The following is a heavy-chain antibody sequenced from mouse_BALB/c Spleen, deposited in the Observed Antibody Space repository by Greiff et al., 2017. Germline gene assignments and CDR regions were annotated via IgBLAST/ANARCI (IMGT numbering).Heavy chain of an antibody. CDR3: AREGGYYGYVFAY. Sequence: EVKVEESGPGLVKPSLSLSLTCTVTGYSITSDYAWNWIRQFPGNKLEWMGYISYSGSTSYNPSLKSRISITRDTSKNQFFLQLNSVTTEDTATYYCAREGGYYGYVFAYWGQGTLVTVSA. D-gene: IGHD1-2*01. V-gene: IGHV3-2*02. J-gene: IGHJ3*01. CDR2: ISYSGST. CDR1: GYSITSDYA.